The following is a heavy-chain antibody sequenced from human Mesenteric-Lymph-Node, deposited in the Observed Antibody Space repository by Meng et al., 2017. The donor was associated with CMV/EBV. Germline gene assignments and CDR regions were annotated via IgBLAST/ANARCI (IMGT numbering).Heavy chain of an antibody. D-gene: IGHD6-19*01. CDR1: GGSISSYY. CDR2: IYYSGST. CDR3: ATSTGWTYYFDY. J-gene: IGHJ4*02. V-gene: IGHV4-59*01. Sequence: SETLSLTCTVSGGSISSYYWSWIRQPPGKGLEWIGYIYYSGSTNYNPSLKSRVTISLDTSKHEVSLRLTSVTGADTALYYCATSTGWTYYFDYWGQGILVTVSS.